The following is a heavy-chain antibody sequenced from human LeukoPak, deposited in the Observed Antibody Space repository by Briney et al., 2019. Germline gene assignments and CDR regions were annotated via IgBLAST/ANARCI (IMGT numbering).Heavy chain of an antibody. J-gene: IGHJ4*02. CDR2: IYYSGST. CDR1: GGSISSYY. V-gene: IGHV4-59*01. Sequence: KSSETLSLTCTASGGSISSYYWSWIRQPPGKGLEWIGYIYYSGSTNYNPSLKSRVTISVDTSKNQFSLRLSSVTAADTAVYYCARVTGYVMEDYFDYWGQGTLVTVSS. CDR3: ARVTGYVMEDYFDY. D-gene: IGHD6-13*01.